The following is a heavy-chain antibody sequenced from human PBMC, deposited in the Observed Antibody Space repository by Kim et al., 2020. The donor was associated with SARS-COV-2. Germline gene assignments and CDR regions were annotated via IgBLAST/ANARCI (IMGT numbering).Heavy chain of an antibody. CDR1: GFTFSSYG. CDR2: ISYDGSNK. CDR3: AKDNNYGDYEQGPYYYYYGMDV. D-gene: IGHD4-17*01. Sequence: GGSLRLSCAASGFTFSSYGMHWVRQAPGKGLEWVAVISYDGSNKYYADSVKGRFTISRDNSKNTLYLQMNSLRAEDTAVYYCAKDNNYGDYEQGPYYYYYGMDVWGQGTTVTVSS. V-gene: IGHV3-30*18. J-gene: IGHJ6*02.